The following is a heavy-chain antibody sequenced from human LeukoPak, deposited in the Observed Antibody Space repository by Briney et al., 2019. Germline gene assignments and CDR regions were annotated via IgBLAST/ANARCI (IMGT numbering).Heavy chain of an antibody. Sequence: GGSLRLSCAASGFTFSSHSMNWVRQAPGKGLEWVSSISSSSSYIYYADSVKGRFTISRDNAKNSLYLQMNSLRAEDTAVYYCARDTVTRGYYYYYGMDVWGQGTTVTVSS. D-gene: IGHD4-17*01. CDR1: GFTFSSHS. CDR3: ARDTVTRGYYYYYGMDV. J-gene: IGHJ6*02. V-gene: IGHV3-21*01. CDR2: ISSSSSYI.